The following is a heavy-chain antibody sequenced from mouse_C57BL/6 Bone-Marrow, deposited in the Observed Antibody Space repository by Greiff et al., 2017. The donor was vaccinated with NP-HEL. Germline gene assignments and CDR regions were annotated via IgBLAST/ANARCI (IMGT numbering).Heavy chain of an antibody. J-gene: IGHJ1*03. Sequence: EVQRVESGGGLVKPGGSLKLSCAASGFTFSDYGMHWVRQAPEKGLEWVAYISSGSSTIYYADTVKGRFTISRDNAKNTLFLQMTSLRSEDTAMYYCARRDGYYDWYFDVWGTGTTVTVSS. D-gene: IGHD2-3*01. CDR3: ARRDGYYDWYFDV. CDR2: ISSGSSTI. V-gene: IGHV5-17*01. CDR1: GFTFSDYG.